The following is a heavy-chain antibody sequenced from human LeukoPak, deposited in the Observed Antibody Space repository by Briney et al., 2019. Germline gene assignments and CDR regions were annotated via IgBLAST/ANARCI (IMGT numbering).Heavy chain of an antibody. CDR2: INSDGSST. D-gene: IGHD3-16*01. Sequence: GGSLRLSCAASGFTFSSYWMHWVRHAPGKGLVWVSRINSDGSSTSYADSVKGRFTISRDNAKNTLYLQMNSLRAEDTAVCYCAREGLWGESFDYWGQGTLVTVSS. J-gene: IGHJ4*02. V-gene: IGHV3-74*01. CDR3: AREGLWGESFDY. CDR1: GFTFSSYW.